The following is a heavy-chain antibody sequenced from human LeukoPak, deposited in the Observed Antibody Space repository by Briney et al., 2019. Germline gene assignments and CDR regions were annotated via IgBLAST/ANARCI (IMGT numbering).Heavy chain of an antibody. CDR2: ISYDGSNK. Sequence: GRSLRLSCAASGFTFSSYAMHWVRQAPGKGLEWVAVISYDGSNKYYADSVKGRFTISRDNSKNTLYLQMNSLRAEDTAAYYCARDLTTAGSYWGQGTLVTVSS. J-gene: IGHJ4*02. D-gene: IGHD4-17*01. V-gene: IGHV3-30-3*01. CDR1: GFTFSSYA. CDR3: ARDLTTAGSY.